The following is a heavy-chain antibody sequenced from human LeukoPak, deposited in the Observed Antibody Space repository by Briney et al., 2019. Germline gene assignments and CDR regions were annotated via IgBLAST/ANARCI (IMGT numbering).Heavy chain of an antibody. J-gene: IGHJ5*02. CDR1: GGSISSSSYY. CDR3: ARDLTRINWFDP. V-gene: IGHV4-39*07. Sequence: SETLSLTCTVSGGSISSSSYYWAWIRQPPGKGLEWIGSIHYSGSTYYNPSLQSRATISIDTSKNQFSLKLRFVTAADTAVYYCARDLTRINWFDPWGQGTLVTVSS. CDR2: IHYSGST.